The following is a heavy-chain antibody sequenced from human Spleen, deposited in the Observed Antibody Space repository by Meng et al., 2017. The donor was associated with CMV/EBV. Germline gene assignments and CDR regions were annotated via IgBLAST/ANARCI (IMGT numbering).Heavy chain of an antibody. Sequence: ASVKVSCKASGYTFTTYGVSWVRQAPGQGLEWVGWIKPYNGNTNYAQNFQGRVTMTTDTSTTTAYMALRSLRFDDTAVYYCARGALDRDPPTYSSSWDATAYYGMDFWGQGTRVTVSS. CDR3: ARGALDRDPPTYSSSWDATAYYGMDF. V-gene: IGHV1-18*01. CDR1: GYTFTTYG. CDR2: IKPYNGNT. J-gene: IGHJ6*02. D-gene: IGHD6-13*01.